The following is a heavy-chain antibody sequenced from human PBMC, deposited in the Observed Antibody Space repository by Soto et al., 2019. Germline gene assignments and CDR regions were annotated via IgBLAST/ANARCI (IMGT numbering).Heavy chain of an antibody. CDR1: GFTFSSYS. V-gene: IGHV3-48*02. CDR3: ARDPSTGYYDSSGYYSGAFDI. J-gene: IGHJ3*02. Sequence: WGSLRLSCASSGFTFSSYSMNWVRQAPGKGLESVSYISSSSSTIYYADSVKGRFTISRDNAKNSLYLQMNSLRDEDTAVYYCARDPSTGYYDSSGYYSGAFDIWGQGTMVTVSS. CDR2: ISSSSSTI. D-gene: IGHD3-22*01.